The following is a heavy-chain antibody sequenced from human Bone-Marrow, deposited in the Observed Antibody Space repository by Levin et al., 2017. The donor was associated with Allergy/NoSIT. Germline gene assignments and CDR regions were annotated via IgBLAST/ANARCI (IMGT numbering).Heavy chain of an antibody. CDR3: AKSRSVEIAAAAHY. V-gene: IGHV3-23*01. CDR2: ISGSGDST. Sequence: SGGSLRLSCAASGFTFSNYAMNWVRQLPGKGLEWVSSISGSGDSTYYADSVRGRFTISRDNSKNTLFLQMNSLRAEDTAVYYCAKSRSVEIAAAAHYWGKGTLVTVSS. CDR1: GFTFSNYA. J-gene: IGHJ4*02. D-gene: IGHD6-13*01.